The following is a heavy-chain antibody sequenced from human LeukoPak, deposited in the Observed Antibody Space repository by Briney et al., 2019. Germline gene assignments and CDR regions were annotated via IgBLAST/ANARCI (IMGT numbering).Heavy chain of an antibody. CDR3: AKDDYYDTSGYRD. CDR1: GFTFSNYW. D-gene: IGHD3-22*01. Sequence: PGGSLRLSCAASGFTFSNYWMHWVRQAPGKGLVWVSRLNSDGSSTNYADSVKGRFTISRDNAKNTLYLQMNSLRDEDTAVYYCAKDDYYDTSGYRDWGQGTLVTVSS. CDR2: LNSDGSST. V-gene: IGHV3-74*01. J-gene: IGHJ4*02.